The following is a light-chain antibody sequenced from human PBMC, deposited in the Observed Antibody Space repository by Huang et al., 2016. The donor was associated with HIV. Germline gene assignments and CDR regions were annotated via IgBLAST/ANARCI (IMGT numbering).Light chain of an antibody. CDR3: QQYSRWPPA. V-gene: IGKV3-15*01. CDR1: QSVSDN. CDR2: GAS. Sequence: EIVMTQSPPTLSVSPGERAALSCRASQSVSDNLAWYQQKPGQAHRVLIYGASTRATGIPARFSGSGSETDFTLTIRSLQSEDVAVYYCQQYSRWPPAFGGGTKVEIK. J-gene: IGKJ4*01.